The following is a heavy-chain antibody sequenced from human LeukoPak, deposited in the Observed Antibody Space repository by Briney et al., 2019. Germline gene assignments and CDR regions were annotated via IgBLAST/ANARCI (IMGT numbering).Heavy chain of an antibody. CDR2: INPNSGDT. CDR1: KYTFTGYY. Sequence: RASVKVSCKTSKYTFTGYYIHWVRQAPGQGLEWMGWINPNSGDTNYAQKFQGRVTMTRDTSISTAYMDLNRLTSGDTAVYFCARGRGGQSFDYWGQGTLVTVSS. D-gene: IGHD3-16*01. CDR3: ARGRGGQSFDY. J-gene: IGHJ4*02. V-gene: IGHV1-2*02.